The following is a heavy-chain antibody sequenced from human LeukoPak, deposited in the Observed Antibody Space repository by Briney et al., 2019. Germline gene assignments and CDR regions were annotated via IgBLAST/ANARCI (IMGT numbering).Heavy chain of an antibody. J-gene: IGHJ4*02. CDR1: GYTFTGYY. Sequence: ASVKVSCKASGYTFTGYYMHWVRQAPGQGLEWKGWINPNSGATNYAQTFQGRVTMTRDTSITTAYMELSRLRSDDTAVYYCARAVYYDSSGYFLGTTKYYFDYWGQGTLVTVSS. V-gene: IGHV1-2*02. D-gene: IGHD3-22*01. CDR3: ARAVYYDSSGYFLGTTKYYFDY. CDR2: INPNSGAT.